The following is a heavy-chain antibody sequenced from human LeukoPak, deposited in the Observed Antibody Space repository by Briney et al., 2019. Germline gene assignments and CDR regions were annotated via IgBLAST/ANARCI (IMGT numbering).Heavy chain of an antibody. V-gene: IGHV1-8*01. J-gene: IGHJ5*02. D-gene: IGHD2-15*01. CDR1: GYTFTNYD. Sequence: ASVKVSCKASGYTFTNYDINWVRQATGQGPEWMGWMNPKSGDTGYAQKFQGRVTMTRNTSISTAYMELSSLRSDDTAVYYCARDQDIVVVVAALRQREMGGFDPWGQGTMVTVSS. CDR2: MNPKSGDT. CDR3: ARDQDIVVVVAALRQREMGGFDP.